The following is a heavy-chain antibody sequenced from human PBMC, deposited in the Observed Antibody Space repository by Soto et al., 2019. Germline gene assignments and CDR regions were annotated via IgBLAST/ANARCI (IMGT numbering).Heavy chain of an antibody. CDR1: GYTFTSYA. V-gene: IGHV1-3*01. CDR2: INAGNGNT. CDR3: ANHDSGSWSINWFDP. J-gene: IGHJ5*02. D-gene: IGHD6-13*01. Sequence: ASVKVSCKASGYTFTSYAMHWVRQAPGQRLEWMGWINAGNGNTKYSQKFQGRVTITRDTSASTAYMELSSLRSEDTAVYYCANHDSGSWSINWFDPWGQGTLVTVSS.